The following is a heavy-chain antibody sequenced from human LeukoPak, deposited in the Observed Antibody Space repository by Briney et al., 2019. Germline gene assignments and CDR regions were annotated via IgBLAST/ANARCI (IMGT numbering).Heavy chain of an antibody. J-gene: IGHJ4*02. CDR1: GFTFSDYA. D-gene: IGHD3-22*01. Sequence: GGSLRLSCAASGFTFSDYALHWVRQAPGKGLEWVAVISYDGSNKYYADSVKGRFTISRDNSKNTLYLQMNSLRAEDTAVYSCAKGIDSSGYYPTDYWGQGTLVTVSS. CDR3: AKGIDSSGYYPTDY. CDR2: ISYDGSNK. V-gene: IGHV3-30*04.